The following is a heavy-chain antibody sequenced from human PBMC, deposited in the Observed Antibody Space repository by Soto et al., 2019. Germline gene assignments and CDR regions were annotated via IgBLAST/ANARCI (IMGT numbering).Heavy chain of an antibody. CDR3: AKNVWGITIFGGMDV. CDR1: GFTISSYA. J-gene: IGHJ6*02. V-gene: IGHV3-23*01. D-gene: IGHD3-9*01. CDR2: ISGSGGST. Sequence: GGSMRLSCAAAGFTISSYAMSWVRQDTGKGLEWVSAISGSGGSTYYADSVKGRFTISRDNSKNTLYLQMNSLRAEDTAVYYCAKNVWGITIFGGMDVWGQGTTVTVSS.